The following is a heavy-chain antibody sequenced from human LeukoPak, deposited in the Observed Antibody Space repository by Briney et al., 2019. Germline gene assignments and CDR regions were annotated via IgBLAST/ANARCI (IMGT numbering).Heavy chain of an antibody. CDR3: ARDVRYCSSTSCSRLIDY. CDR2: INHSGST. J-gene: IGHJ4*02. V-gene: IGHV4-34*01. D-gene: IGHD2-2*01. Sequence: MPSETLSLTCAVYGGSFSGYYWSWIRQPPGKGLEWIGEINHSGSTNYNPSLKSRVTISVDTSKNQFSLKLSSVTAADTAVYYCARDVRYCSSTSCSRLIDYWGQGTLVTVSS. CDR1: GGSFSGYY.